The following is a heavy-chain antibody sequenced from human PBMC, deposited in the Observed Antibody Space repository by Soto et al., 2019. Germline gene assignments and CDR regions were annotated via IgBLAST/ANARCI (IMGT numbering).Heavy chain of an antibody. CDR1: GFTFSDYY. V-gene: IGHV3-11*01. J-gene: IGHJ5*02. Sequence: PGGSLRLSCADSGFTFSDYYMSWIRKAPKKRLEWVSYISSSGSTIYYADSVKGRFTISRDNAKNSLYLQMNSLRAEDTAVYYCATHSLNYDYIWGSPRDWFDPWGQGTLVTVSS. CDR2: ISSSGSTI. D-gene: IGHD3-16*01. CDR3: ATHSLNYDYIWGSPRDWFDP.